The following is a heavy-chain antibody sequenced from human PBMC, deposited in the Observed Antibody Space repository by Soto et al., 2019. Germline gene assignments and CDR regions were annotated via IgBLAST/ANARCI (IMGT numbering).Heavy chain of an antibody. D-gene: IGHD3-10*01. CDR2: IYYSGST. CDR3: ARVGRYGSGSYYHDY. V-gene: IGHV4-59*01. Sequence: PSETLSLTCTVSGGSISSYYWSWIRQPPGKGLEWIGYIYYSGSTNYNPSLKSRVTISVDTSKNQFSLKLSSVTAADTAVYYCARVGRYGSGSYYHDYWGQGTLVTVSS. CDR1: GGSISSYY. J-gene: IGHJ4*02.